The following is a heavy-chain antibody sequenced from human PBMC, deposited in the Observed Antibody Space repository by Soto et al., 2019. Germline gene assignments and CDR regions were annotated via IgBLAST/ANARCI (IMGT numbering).Heavy chain of an antibody. V-gene: IGHV1-69*01. Sequence: QVQLVQSGVEVRRPWSSVKVSCKASGDTFKNCVISWVRQAPGQGLEWMGGIIPLFGTTDFAQRFQGRLTITTDESTTTAYMELSRLRSEDTATYYCAAELGFGKLSVVWGQGTTVIVSS. CDR2: IIPLFGTT. CDR3: AAELGFGKLSVV. J-gene: IGHJ6*02. D-gene: IGHD3-10*01. CDR1: GDTFKNCV.